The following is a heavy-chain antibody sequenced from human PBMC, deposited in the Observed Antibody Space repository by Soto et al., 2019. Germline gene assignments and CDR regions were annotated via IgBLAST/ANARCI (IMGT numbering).Heavy chain of an antibody. CDR2: ISAYNTNT. CDR1: GYTFTSYH. Sequence: QVQLVQSGAEVKKPGASVKVSCKTSGYTFTSYHISWVRQAPGQGLEWMGWISAYNTNTNYAQKFQGRVTMTTDTLTSTANRELRSLRSDETAVYYCARDTPPTAYWGQGTLVTVSS. CDR3: ARDTPPTAY. V-gene: IGHV1-18*01. J-gene: IGHJ4*02.